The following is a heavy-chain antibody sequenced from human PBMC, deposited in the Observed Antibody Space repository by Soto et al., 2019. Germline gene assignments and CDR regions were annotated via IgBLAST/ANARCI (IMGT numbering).Heavy chain of an antibody. CDR2: INSDGSST. CDR3: ARDQTYTPDY. J-gene: IGHJ4*02. Sequence: GGSLRLSCAASGFTFNIYWMHWVRQAPGKGLVWVSCINSDGSSTTYADSVKGRFTISRDNAKNTLYLQMNSLRAEDTAVYYCARDQTYTPDYWGQGTLVTVSS. V-gene: IGHV3-74*01. CDR1: GFTFNIYW. D-gene: IGHD2-15*01.